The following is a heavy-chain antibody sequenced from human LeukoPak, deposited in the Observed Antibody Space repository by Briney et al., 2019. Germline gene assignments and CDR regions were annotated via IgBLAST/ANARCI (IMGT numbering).Heavy chain of an antibody. J-gene: IGHJ4*02. CDR1: GGSVSSGSYY. V-gene: IGHV4-61*01. CDR3: ARGRSGWETFDY. D-gene: IGHD6-19*01. Sequence: IPSETLPLTCTVSGGSVSSGSYYWSWIRQPPGKGLEWIGYIYYSGSTNYNPSLKSRVTISIDTSKNQFSLKLSSVTAADTAVYYCARGRSGWETFDYWGQGTLVTVSS. CDR2: IYYSGST.